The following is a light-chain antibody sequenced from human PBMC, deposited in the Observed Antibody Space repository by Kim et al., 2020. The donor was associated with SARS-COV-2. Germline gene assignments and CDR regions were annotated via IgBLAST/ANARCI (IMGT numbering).Light chain of an antibody. CDR1: KLGDRY. CDR2: QDN. V-gene: IGLV3-1*01. J-gene: IGLJ2*01. CDR3: QAWDSTVVV. Sequence: SYELTQPPSLSVSPGQAASITCSGHKLGDRYASWYQQKPGQSPVLLIYQDNRRPSGIPERFSGSNSGSTATLTISGTQPMDEADYYCQAWDSTVVVFGGGTQLTVL.